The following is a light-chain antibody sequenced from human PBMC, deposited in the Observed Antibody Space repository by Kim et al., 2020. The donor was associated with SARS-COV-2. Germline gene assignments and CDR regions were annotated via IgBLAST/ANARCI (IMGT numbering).Light chain of an antibody. V-gene: IGKV3-15*01. Sequence: SPGESATLSCRASQSISSNLAWYHQKPGQAPRLLIYGASTRATGIPARFSGSGSGTEFTLTISSLQSEDFAVYYCQQYNDWLPITFGQGTRLEIK. J-gene: IGKJ5*01. CDR3: QQYNDWLPIT. CDR2: GAS. CDR1: QSISSN.